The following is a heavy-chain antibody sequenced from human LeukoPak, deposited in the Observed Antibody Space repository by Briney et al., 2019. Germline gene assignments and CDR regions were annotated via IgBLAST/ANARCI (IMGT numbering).Heavy chain of an antibody. J-gene: IGHJ3*02. Sequence: SETLSLTCTVSGGSISSSNYYWGWIRQPPGKGLEWIGNIYYSGSTSYNPSLKSRVTISVDTSKNQFSLRLSSVTAADTAVYYCARSDSRDAFDIWGQGTMVTVSS. CDR3: ARSDSRDAFDI. V-gene: IGHV4-39*01. D-gene: IGHD3-22*01. CDR1: GGSISSSNYY. CDR2: IYYSGST.